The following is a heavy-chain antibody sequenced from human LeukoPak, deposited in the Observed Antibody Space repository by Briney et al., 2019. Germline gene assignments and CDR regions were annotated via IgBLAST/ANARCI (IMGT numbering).Heavy chain of an antibody. CDR3: ARRSRSWPSPFDY. Sequence: SETLSLTCTVSGGSISSSSDYWGWIRQPPGKGLEWIGSIYYSGSTYYNPSLRSRVTISVDTSKNQFSLKLSSVTAADTAVYYCARRSRSWPSPFDYWGQGTLVTVSS. V-gene: IGHV4-39*01. J-gene: IGHJ4*02. CDR1: GGSISSSSDY. CDR2: IYYSGST. D-gene: IGHD6-13*01.